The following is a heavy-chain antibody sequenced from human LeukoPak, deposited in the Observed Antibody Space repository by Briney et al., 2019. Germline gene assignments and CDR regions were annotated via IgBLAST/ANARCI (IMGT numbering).Heavy chain of an antibody. CDR1: GGSISGYY. Sequence: SETLSLTCTVSGGSISGYYWSWTRQPPGKGLEWIGYISHSGITNFNPSLKSRVSMSVDTSMNQFSLNLFSVTAADTAIYFCARDAGYNGFGFFDYWGQGSLVTVSS. D-gene: IGHD5-24*01. V-gene: IGHV4-59*01. CDR3: ARDAGYNGFGFFDY. CDR2: ISHSGIT. J-gene: IGHJ4*02.